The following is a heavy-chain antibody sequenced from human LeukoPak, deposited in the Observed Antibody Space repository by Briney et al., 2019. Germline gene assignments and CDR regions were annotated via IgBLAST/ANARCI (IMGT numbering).Heavy chain of an antibody. Sequence: PGGSLRLSCAASGFTFDDYAMHWVRHAPGKGLEWVSGISWNSGSIGYADSVKGRFTISRDNAKNSLYLQMNSLRAEDTALYYCAKGSQYYYDSSGYYNWFDPWGQGTLVTVSS. J-gene: IGHJ5*02. CDR3: AKGSQYYYDSSGYYNWFDP. V-gene: IGHV3-9*01. CDR2: ISWNSGSI. CDR1: GFTFDDYA. D-gene: IGHD3-22*01.